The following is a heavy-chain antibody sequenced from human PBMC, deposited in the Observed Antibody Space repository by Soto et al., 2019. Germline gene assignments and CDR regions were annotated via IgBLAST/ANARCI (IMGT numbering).Heavy chain of an antibody. D-gene: IGHD7-27*01. Sequence: ASSKVSFKASGYTFISDSMRWVRQAPGQRLEWMGLINAGYGNTKSSQSFQDRVTISRDTSASSAYMELTSLRSEDTAVYYCASDTGDGTFDFWGQGSLVTVAS. CDR3: ASDTGDGTFDF. CDR1: GYTFISDS. CDR2: INAGYGNT. J-gene: IGHJ4*02. V-gene: IGHV1-3*01.